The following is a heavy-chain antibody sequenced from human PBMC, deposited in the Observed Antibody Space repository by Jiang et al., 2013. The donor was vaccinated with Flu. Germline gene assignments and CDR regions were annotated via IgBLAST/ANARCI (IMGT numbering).Heavy chain of an antibody. J-gene: IGHJ5*02. V-gene: IGHV1-8*01. Sequence: AQKFQGRVTMTRNTSIRTAYMELSSLRSEDTAVYYCAKEDGYCSGGSCYFDPWGQGTLVTVSS. CDR3: AKEDGYCSGGSCYFDP. D-gene: IGHD2-15*01.